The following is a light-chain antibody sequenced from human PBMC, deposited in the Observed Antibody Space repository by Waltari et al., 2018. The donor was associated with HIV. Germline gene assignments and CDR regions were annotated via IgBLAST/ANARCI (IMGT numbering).Light chain of an antibody. Sequence: LTQPPSVSVSPGQTATISCSGDKLGSKFVSWYKQRPGQPPAVVIFQDGTRPSGISERISGSNSGNTATLTIRGTQAIDEADYYCQAWDTSAYVLFGGGTKLTVL. CDR1: KLGSKF. CDR3: QAWDTSAYVL. V-gene: IGLV3-1*01. J-gene: IGLJ2*01. CDR2: QDG.